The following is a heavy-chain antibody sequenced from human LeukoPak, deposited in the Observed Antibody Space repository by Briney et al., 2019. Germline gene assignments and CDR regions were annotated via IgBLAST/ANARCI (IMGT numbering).Heavy chain of an antibody. CDR3: AKGYDSVSN. V-gene: IGHV3-30*18. D-gene: IGHD3-22*01. J-gene: IGHJ1*01. CDR2: ISYDGSDK. CDR1: GFTFSSCA. Sequence: GGSLRLSCAASGFTFSSCAMSWVRQAPGKGLEWMALISYDGSDKYYADSVKGRFTISRDNSKNTLFLQMNSLRTEDTAVYYCAKGYDSVSNWGQGTLVTASS.